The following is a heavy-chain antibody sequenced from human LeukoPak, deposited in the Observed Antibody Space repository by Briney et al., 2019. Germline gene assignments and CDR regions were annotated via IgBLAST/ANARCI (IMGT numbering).Heavy chain of an antibody. CDR3: AKLSTSYCTSSSCYTFFDY. CDR2: ISYDGSKT. V-gene: IGHV3-30-3*02. D-gene: IGHD2-2*02. CDR1: GFFFSSFA. Sequence: GGSLRLSCAASGFFFSSFAMHWVRQAPGKGLDWVAIISYDGSKTYYADSVKGRFTIPRDNAKNSVFLQMNSLRAEDTAIYYCAKLSTSYCTSSSCYTFFDYWGQGALVTVSS. J-gene: IGHJ4*02.